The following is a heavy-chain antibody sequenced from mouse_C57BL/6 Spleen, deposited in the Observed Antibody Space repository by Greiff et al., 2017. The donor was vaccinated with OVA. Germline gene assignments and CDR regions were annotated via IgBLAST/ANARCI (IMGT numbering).Heavy chain of an antibody. CDR3: ASGNWGYFDV. V-gene: IGHV1-74*01. CDR2: IHPSDSDT. J-gene: IGHJ1*03. Sequence: QVQLQQPGAELVKPGASVKVSCKASGYTFNSYWMHWVKQRPGQGLEWIGWIHPSDSDTNYNQTFKGKATLTVDKSSSTDSMQLSSLTSEDSAVYYCASGNWGYFDVWGTGTTVTVSS. CDR1: GYTFNSYW. D-gene: IGHD2-1*01.